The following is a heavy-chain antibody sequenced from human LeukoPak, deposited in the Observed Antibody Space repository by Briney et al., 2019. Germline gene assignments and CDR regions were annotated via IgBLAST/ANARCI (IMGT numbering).Heavy chain of an antibody. CDR3: ARDRESGDFDY. D-gene: IGHD3-10*01. Sequence: SETLSLTCTVSGGSISSYYWSWIRQPPGKGLEWIGYIYYSGSTNYNPSLKSRVTISVDTSKNQFSLKLSSVTAADTAVYYCARDRESGDFDYWGQGTLVTVSS. CDR1: GGSISSYY. V-gene: IGHV4-59*01. J-gene: IGHJ4*02. CDR2: IYYSGST.